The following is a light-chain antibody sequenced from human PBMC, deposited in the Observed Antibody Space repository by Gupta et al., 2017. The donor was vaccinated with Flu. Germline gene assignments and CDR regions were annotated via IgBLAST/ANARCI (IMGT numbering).Light chain of an antibody. CDR3: AAEDVQGGVV. CDR1: RSNIGSRY. Sequence: QSVLTQPPSASGTPGQRVSISCSGSRSNIGSRYVYCYQQVPATAPNLLIHTNNQRPSGVPERFSGSKSGTSVSLAISGVRSEDDASYYCAAEDVQGGVVFGGGTKLTVL. CDR2: TNN. V-gene: IGLV1-47*01. J-gene: IGLJ2*01.